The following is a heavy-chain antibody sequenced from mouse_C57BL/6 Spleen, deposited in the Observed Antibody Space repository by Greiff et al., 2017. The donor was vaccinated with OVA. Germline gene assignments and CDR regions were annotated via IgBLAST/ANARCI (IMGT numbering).Heavy chain of an antibody. CDR2: IDPENGDT. Sequence: VQLQQSGAELVRPGASVKLSCTASGFNIKDDYMHWVKQRPEQGLEWIGWIDPENGDTEYASKFQGKATITADTSSNTAYLQLSSLTSEDTAVYYCTTKHSFDYWGQGTTLTDSS. J-gene: IGHJ2*01. CDR1: GFNIKDDY. V-gene: IGHV14-4*01. CDR3: TTKHSFDY.